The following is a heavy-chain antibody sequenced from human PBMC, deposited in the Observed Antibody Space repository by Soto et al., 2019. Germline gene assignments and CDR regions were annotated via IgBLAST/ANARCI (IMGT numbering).Heavy chain of an antibody. Sequence: QVQLVQSGVEVKKPGASVKVSCKASGYTFTNYAISWVRQAPGLGLEWMGWVNTYNGNPNYAQIFQGRVTMTTDTSTGTGYMALRSLKSVGSAVYYWARNSQYSTDSDRFDSWGQGTLVTVSS. CDR3: ARNSQYSTDSDRFDS. J-gene: IGHJ4*02. V-gene: IGHV1-18*01. CDR2: VNTYNGNP. CDR1: GYTFTNYA. D-gene: IGHD6-6*01.